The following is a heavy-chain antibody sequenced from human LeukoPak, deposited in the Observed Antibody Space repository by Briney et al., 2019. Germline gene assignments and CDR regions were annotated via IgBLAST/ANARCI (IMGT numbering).Heavy chain of an antibody. D-gene: IGHD5-12*01. Sequence: GRSLRLSCAASGFIFDDYAMHWVRQAPGKGLEWVSGISGNSINIDYSDSVKGRFIISRDNAKNSLYLQMNSLTAEDTALYYCAKGGTDSGFDSNDYWGQGTLVTVSS. CDR2: ISGNSINI. V-gene: IGHV3-9*01. CDR3: AKGGTDSGFDSNDY. J-gene: IGHJ4*02. CDR1: GFIFDDYA.